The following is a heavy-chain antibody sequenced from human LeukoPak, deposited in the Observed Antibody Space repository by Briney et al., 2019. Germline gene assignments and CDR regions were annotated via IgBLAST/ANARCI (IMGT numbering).Heavy chain of an antibody. CDR2: ISYDGSNK. Sequence: GGSLRLSCAASGFTFSSYAMNWVRQAPGKGLEWVAIISYDGSNKYYADSVKGRFTISRDNSKNTLYLLMNSLRAEDTAVYYCARGYSSSPWLAFDLWGQGTMVTVSS. D-gene: IGHD2-2*01. V-gene: IGHV3-30*04. CDR3: ARGYSSSPWLAFDL. J-gene: IGHJ3*01. CDR1: GFTFSSYA.